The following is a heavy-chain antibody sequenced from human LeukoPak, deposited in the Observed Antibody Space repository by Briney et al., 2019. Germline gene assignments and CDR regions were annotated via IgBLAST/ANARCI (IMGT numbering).Heavy chain of an antibody. CDR2: IYYSGST. J-gene: IGHJ4*02. V-gene: IGHV4-39*01. D-gene: IGHD3-22*01. CDR1: GGSISSSSYY. CDR3: ARTGDYYDSSGPN. Sequence: PSETLSLTCTVSGGSISSSSYYWGWIRQPPGKGLEWIGSIYYSGSTYYNPSLKSRVTISVDTSKNQFSLKLSSVTAADTAVYYCARTGDYYDSSGPNWGQGTLVTVSS.